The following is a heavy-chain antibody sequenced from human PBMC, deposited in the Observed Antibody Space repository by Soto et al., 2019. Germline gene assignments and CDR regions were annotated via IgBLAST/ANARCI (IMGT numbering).Heavy chain of an antibody. Sequence: QAQLVQSGAEVKEPGASVKVSCKASGYSFTTSGITWVRQAPGQGLEWMGWISTYNGNTNYARKLQDRVTLTTDTTTSTAYMELRSLRSDDTAVYYCARRLYGDYDYWGQGTLVTVSS. J-gene: IGHJ4*02. CDR2: ISTYNGNT. V-gene: IGHV1-18*01. D-gene: IGHD4-17*01. CDR1: GYSFTTSG. CDR3: ARRLYGDYDY.